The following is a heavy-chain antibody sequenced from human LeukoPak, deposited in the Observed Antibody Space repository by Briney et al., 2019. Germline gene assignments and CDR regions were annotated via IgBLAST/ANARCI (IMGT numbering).Heavy chain of an antibody. Sequence: SETLSLTCTVSGGSMSSYYWSWIRQPPGKGLEGIGSIYYIGSPYYNPSLKSRVTISVDTSKNEFSLKLSSVTAADTAVYYCARLGSASGFDYWGQGTLVTVSS. D-gene: IGHD2-15*01. J-gene: IGHJ4*02. CDR3: ARLGSASGFDY. CDR2: IYYIGSP. V-gene: IGHV4-39*01. CDR1: GGSMSSYY.